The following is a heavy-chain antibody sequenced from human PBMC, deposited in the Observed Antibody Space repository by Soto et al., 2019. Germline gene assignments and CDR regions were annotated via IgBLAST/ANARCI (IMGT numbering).Heavy chain of an antibody. CDR3: ARDWETSATGLIDS. CDR1: GFTFSSYA. D-gene: IGHD3-9*01. CDR2: ISYDGSNK. Sequence: PGGSLRLSCAASGFTFSSYAMHWARQAPGKGLEWVAVISYDGSNKYYADSVEGRFTISRDNSKNTLYLQTSSLTTEDTAMYYCARDWETSATGLIDSWGQGTLVTVSS. V-gene: IGHV3-30-3*01. J-gene: IGHJ4*02.